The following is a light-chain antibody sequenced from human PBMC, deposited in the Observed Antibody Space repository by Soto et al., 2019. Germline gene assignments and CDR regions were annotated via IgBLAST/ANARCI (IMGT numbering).Light chain of an antibody. CDR1: QSINSY. CDR2: AAS. Sequence: DLQMTQSPMSLSASVGDRVTITCRASQSINSYLNWYQQKPGKAPKLLIYAASSLQSGVPSRFSGSGSGTDFTLTISSLQPEDFATYYCQQSFSKFLYTFGQGTKLEIK. J-gene: IGKJ2*01. V-gene: IGKV1-39*01. CDR3: QQSFSKFLYT.